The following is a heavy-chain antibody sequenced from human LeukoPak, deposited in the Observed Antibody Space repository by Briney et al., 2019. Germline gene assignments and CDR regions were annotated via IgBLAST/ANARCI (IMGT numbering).Heavy chain of an antibody. D-gene: IGHD3-16*01. CDR1: GGSIRSYS. CDR3: ARAGLGGVRYYYMDV. J-gene: IGHJ6*03. V-gene: IGHV4-59*01. CDR2: IYYSGST. Sequence: SETLSLTCTVAGGSIRSYSWSWIRQPPGKRLEWIGYIYYSGSTNYNPSLKSRVTISVDTSKNQFSLKLSSVTAADTAVYYCARAGLGGVRYYYMDVWGKGTSVTVSS.